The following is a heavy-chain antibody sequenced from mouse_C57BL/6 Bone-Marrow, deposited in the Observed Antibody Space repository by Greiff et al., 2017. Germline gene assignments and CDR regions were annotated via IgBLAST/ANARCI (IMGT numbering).Heavy chain of an antibody. V-gene: IGHV1-52*01. Sequence: QVQLQPPGAELVRPGSSVKLSCKASGYTFTSYWMHWVKQRPIQGLEWIGNIDPSDSETHYNQKFKDKATLTVDKSSSTAYMQLSSLTSEDSAVYYCARLPYWYFDVWGTGTTVTVSS. CDR1: GYTFTSYW. CDR3: ARLPYWYFDV. CDR2: IDPSDSET. J-gene: IGHJ1*03.